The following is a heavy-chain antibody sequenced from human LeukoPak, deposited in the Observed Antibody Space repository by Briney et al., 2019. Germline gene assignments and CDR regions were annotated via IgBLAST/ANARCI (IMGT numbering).Heavy chain of an antibody. CDR3: ARAQYSSSSHYYYGMDV. Sequence: SETLSLTCTVSGGSISSYYWSWIRQPPGKGLEWIGYIYYSGSTNYNPSLKSRVTISVDTSKNQFSLKLSSVTAADTAVYYCARAQYSSSSHYYYGMDVWGQGNTVTVSS. D-gene: IGHD6-6*01. J-gene: IGHJ6*02. CDR1: GGSISSYY. CDR2: IYYSGST. V-gene: IGHV4-59*01.